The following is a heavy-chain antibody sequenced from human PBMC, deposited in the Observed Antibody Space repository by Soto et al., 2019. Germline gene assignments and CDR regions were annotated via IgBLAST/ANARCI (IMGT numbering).Heavy chain of an antibody. CDR3: AKNGQPPYYYYGMDV. D-gene: IGHD2-8*01. CDR2: INAGNGNT. V-gene: IGHV1-18*01. Sequence: ASVKVSCKASGYTFTSYGISWVRQAPGQGLEWMGWINAGNGNTKIPQKFQGRVTMTTDTSTNTAYMELRSLTSDDTAIYYCAKNGQPPYYYYGMDVWGQGTTVTVSS. CDR1: GYTFTSYG. J-gene: IGHJ6*02.